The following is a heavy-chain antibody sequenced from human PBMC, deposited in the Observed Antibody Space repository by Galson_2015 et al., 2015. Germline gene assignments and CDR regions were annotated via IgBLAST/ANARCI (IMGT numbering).Heavy chain of an antibody. V-gene: IGHV3-23*01. CDR3: ASRIVVVPAGRSGFDP. D-gene: IGHD2-2*01. Sequence: SLRLSCAASGFTFSSYAMSWVRQAPGKGLEWVSAISGSGGSTYYADSVKGRFTISRDNSKNTLYLQMNSLRAEDTAVYYCASRIVVVPAGRSGFDPWGQGTLVTVSS. CDR2: ISGSGGST. CDR1: GFTFSSYA. J-gene: IGHJ5*02.